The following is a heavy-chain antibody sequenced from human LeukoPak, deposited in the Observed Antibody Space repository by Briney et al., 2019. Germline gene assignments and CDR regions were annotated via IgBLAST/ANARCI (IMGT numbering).Heavy chain of an antibody. CDR1: GYTFTSYD. CDR3: ATHIVVVPAPPIGFDP. CDR2: MNPNSGNT. Sequence: ASVKVSCKASGYTFTSYDINWVRQATGQGLEWMGWMNPNSGNTGYAQKFQGRVTMTRNTSISTAYMELSSLRSEDTAVYYCATHIVVVPAPPIGFDPWGQGTLVTVSS. D-gene: IGHD2-2*01. J-gene: IGHJ5*02. V-gene: IGHV1-8*01.